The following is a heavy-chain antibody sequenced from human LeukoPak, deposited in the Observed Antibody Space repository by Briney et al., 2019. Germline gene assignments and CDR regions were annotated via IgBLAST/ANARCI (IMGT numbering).Heavy chain of an antibody. J-gene: IGHJ4*02. CDR3: ARLDPYYYDSSGAGVHLDY. Sequence: SETLSLTCTVSGGSISSYYWSWIRQPPGKGLEWIGYIYYSGSTNYNPSLKSRVTISVDTSKNQFSLKLSSVTAADTAVYYCARLDPYYYDSSGAGVHLDYWGQGTLVTVSS. D-gene: IGHD3-22*01. CDR1: GGSISSYY. CDR2: IYYSGST. V-gene: IGHV4-59*08.